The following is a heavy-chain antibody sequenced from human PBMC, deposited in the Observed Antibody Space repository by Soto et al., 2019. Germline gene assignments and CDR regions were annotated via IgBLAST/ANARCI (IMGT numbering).Heavy chain of an antibody. J-gene: IGHJ4*02. Sequence: HPGGSLRLSCAASGFTFSNFAMTWVRQAPGEGLEWASSISGTDDYTYYADSVKGRFIISRDDARSELYLQLNDLRVEDTATYYCARGGLEPFDHSGQGALVTVSS. CDR3: ARGGLEPFDH. CDR1: GFTFSNFA. CDR2: ISGTDDYT. V-gene: IGHV3-23*01. D-gene: IGHD1-1*01.